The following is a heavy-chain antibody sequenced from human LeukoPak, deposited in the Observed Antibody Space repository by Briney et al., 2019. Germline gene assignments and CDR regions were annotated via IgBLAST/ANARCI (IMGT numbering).Heavy chain of an antibody. CDR3: ANGGGDIVVVPAAQ. CDR1: GFTFSDYY. J-gene: IGHJ4*02. Sequence: GGSLRLSCAASGFTFSDYYMSWIRQAPGKGLEWVSYISSSGSTIYYADSVKGRFTISRDNAKNTLYLQMNSLRAEDTAVYYCANGGGDIVVVPAAQWGQGTLVTVSS. CDR2: ISSSGSTI. D-gene: IGHD2-2*01. V-gene: IGHV3-11*01.